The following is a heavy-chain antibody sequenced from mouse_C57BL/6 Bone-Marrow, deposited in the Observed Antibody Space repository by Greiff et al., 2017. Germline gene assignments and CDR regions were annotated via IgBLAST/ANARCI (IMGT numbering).Heavy chain of an antibody. CDR3: ARDYYGSSYEYFDV. V-gene: IGHV5-17*01. CDR1: GFTFSDYG. Sequence: EVHLVESGGGLVQPGGSLTLSCAASGFTFSDYGMHWVRQAPEKGLEWVAYISSGSSTIYYADTVKGRFTISRDNAKNTLFLQMTSLRSEDTAMYYCARDYYGSSYEYFDVWGTGTTVTVSS. D-gene: IGHD1-1*01. CDR2: ISSGSSTI. J-gene: IGHJ1*03.